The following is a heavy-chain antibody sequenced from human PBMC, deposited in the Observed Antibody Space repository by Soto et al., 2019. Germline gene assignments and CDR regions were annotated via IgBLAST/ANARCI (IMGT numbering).Heavy chain of an antibody. J-gene: IGHJ6*02. CDR3: AKDLVDTPPGLYGMEV. V-gene: IGHV3-30*18. D-gene: IGHD5-18*01. Sequence: QEQLVESGGGVVQPGRSLTLSCSASGFTFRSYGIHWVRQAPGKGLEWVSVISSDGRKIFYADSVTARFTVSRDNAKNTLDLQMARLRAEDTAVYYCAKDLVDTPPGLYGMEVWGQGPRVTVSS. CDR1: GFTFRSYG. CDR2: ISSDGRKI.